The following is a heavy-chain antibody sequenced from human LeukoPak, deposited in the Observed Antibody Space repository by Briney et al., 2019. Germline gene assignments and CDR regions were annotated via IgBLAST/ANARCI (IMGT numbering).Heavy chain of an antibody. D-gene: IGHD3-9*01. Sequence: GESLKISCKGSGYSFTSYWIGWVRQMPGKGLEWMGIIHPGDSDTRYSPSFQGQVTISADKSISTAYLQWSSLKASDTAMYYCAREALRYRANDAFDIWGQGTMVTVSS. CDR3: AREALRYRANDAFDI. CDR1: GYSFTSYW. CDR2: IHPGDSDT. V-gene: IGHV5-51*01. J-gene: IGHJ3*02.